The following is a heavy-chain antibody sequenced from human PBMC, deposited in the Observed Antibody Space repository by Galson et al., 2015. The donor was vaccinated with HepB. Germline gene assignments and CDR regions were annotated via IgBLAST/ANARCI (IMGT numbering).Heavy chain of an antibody. D-gene: IGHD6-13*01. CDR2: ISYDGSNK. J-gene: IGHJ6*03. V-gene: IGHV3-30*18. Sequence: SLRLSCAASGFTFSSYGMHWVRQAPGKGLEWVAVISYDGSNKYYADSVKGRFTISRDNSKNTLYLQMNSLRAEDTAVYYCAKIMAAAGQKYYYYYYMDVWGKGTTVTVSS. CDR3: AKIMAAAGQKYYYYYYMDV. CDR1: GFTFSSYG.